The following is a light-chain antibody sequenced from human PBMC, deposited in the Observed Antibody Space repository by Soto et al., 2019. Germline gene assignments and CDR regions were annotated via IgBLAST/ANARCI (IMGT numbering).Light chain of an antibody. V-gene: IGKV1-12*01. CDR1: QGISSW. Sequence: DIQLTQSPSSVSASVGDRVTITCRASQGISSWLAWYQQKPGKAPKLLIYAASSLQSGVPSRFSGSGSGTDFTLTISGLLPEDFATYYCQQNYRTPPTFGGGTKVDIK. J-gene: IGKJ4*01. CDR2: AAS. CDR3: QQNYRTPPT.